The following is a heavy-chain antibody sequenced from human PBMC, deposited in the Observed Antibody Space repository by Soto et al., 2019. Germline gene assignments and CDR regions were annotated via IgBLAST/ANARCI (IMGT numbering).Heavy chain of an antibody. Sequence: GGSLRLSCAPSGFTFSSYVMHWVRQAPGKGLEWVAVVHYDGTKKYYADSVRGRFTISRDNSENILYLQMNSLRPDDTAVYFCASETSYDIWTGPRAIDVCAQGTTLTVPS. CDR2: VHYDGTKK. D-gene: IGHD3-9*01. J-gene: IGHJ6*02. V-gene: IGHV3-33*01. CDR3: ASETSYDIWTGPRAIDV. CDR1: GFTFSSYV.